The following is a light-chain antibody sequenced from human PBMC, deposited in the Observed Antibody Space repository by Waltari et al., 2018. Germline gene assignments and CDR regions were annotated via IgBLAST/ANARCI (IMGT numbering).Light chain of an antibody. CDR1: TRDVGNYNL. CDR2: EVI. V-gene: IGLV2-23*02. CDR3: CSYAGSGTYV. Sequence: QSALTQPASVSGPPGQSITLSCPGTTRDVGNYNLVSWYQHPPGEAPKLMICEVIKRPSGVSNRFSGSKSGKTASLTISGRQAEDEADYYCCSYAGSGTYVFGTGTKVTVL. J-gene: IGLJ1*01.